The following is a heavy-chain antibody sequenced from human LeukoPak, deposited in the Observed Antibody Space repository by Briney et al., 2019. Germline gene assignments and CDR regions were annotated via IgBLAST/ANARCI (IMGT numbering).Heavy chain of an antibody. CDR1: GFTFNAYA. V-gene: IGHV3-23*01. CDR3: AKRSGYTTGWFFDF. D-gene: IGHD1-1*01. Sequence: GGSLRLSCAASGFTFNAYAMSWVRQAPGKGLEWVSAVSRFGGTTYYADSAKGRFTISRDNSKSTLFLQMNSLRAEDSAVFYCAKRSGYTTGWFFDFWGQGTLVTVSS. J-gene: IGHJ4*02. CDR2: VSRFGGTT.